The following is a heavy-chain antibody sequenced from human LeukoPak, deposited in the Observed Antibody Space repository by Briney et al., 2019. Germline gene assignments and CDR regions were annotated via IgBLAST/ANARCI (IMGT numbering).Heavy chain of an antibody. V-gene: IGHV4-38-2*02. D-gene: IGHD1-26*01. CDR1: GYSISSGYF. Sequence: PSETLSLTCSVSGYSISSGYFWGWIRQPPGKGLEWIGSIYHSGSTYYNPSLKSRVTISVDTSKNQFSLKLSSVTAADTAVYYCARESGIYYDDYWGQGTLVTVSS. J-gene: IGHJ4*02. CDR2: IYHSGST. CDR3: ARESGIYYDDY.